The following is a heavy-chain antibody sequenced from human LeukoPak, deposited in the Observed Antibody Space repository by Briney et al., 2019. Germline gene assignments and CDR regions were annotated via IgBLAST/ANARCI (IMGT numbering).Heavy chain of an antibody. D-gene: IGHD6-6*01. Sequence: GGSLRLSRAASGFTFSSYAMHWVRQAPGKGLEWVAVISYDGSNKYYADSVKGRFTISRDNSKNTLYLQMNSLRAEDTAVYYCARDAREYSSSPDYWGQGTLVTVSS. J-gene: IGHJ4*02. V-gene: IGHV3-30-3*01. CDR3: ARDAREYSSSPDY. CDR2: ISYDGSNK. CDR1: GFTFSSYA.